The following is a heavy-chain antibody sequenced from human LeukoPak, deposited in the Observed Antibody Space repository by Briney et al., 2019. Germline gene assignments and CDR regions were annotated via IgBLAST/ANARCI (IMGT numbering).Heavy chain of an antibody. CDR1: GFTFSSYG. CDR2: IRYDGSNK. V-gene: IGHV3-30*02. J-gene: IGHJ4*02. CDR3: AKEWVIGYLTGWVRGALDY. D-gene: IGHD3-10*01. Sequence: PGGSLRLSCAASGFTFSSYGMHWVRQAPGKGLEWVAFIRYDGSNKYYADSVKGRFTISRDNSKNTLYLQMNSLRAEDTAVYYCAKEWVIGYLTGWVRGALDYWGQGTLVTVSS.